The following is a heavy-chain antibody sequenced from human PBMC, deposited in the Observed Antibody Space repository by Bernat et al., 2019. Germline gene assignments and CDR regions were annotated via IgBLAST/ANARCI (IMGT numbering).Heavy chain of an antibody. Sequence: EVQLVESGGGLVKPGGSLRLSCAASGFTFSSYSMNWVRQAPGKGLEWVSSISSSSSYIYYADSVKGRFTISRDNAKNSLYLQMNSLRAEDTAVYYCARIRYSSSSKMMARYFDLWGRGTLVTVSS. D-gene: IGHD6-6*01. V-gene: IGHV3-21*01. CDR2: ISSSSSYI. J-gene: IGHJ2*01. CDR3: ARIRYSSSSKMMARYFDL. CDR1: GFTFSSYS.